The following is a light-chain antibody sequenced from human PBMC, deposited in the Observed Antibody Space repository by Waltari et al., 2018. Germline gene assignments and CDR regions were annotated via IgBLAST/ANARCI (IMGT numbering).Light chain of an antibody. Sequence: QSVLTQPPSASGTPGQRVTISCSGSMSTIGRTAVNWYQQVPGTAPKLLIYTNDQRPSGVPDRFSGSKSGTSASLAISGLQSEDEAGYYCAAWDDSLSGFVFGTGTKVTVL. CDR1: MSTIGRTA. CDR2: TND. CDR3: AAWDDSLSGFV. J-gene: IGLJ1*01. V-gene: IGLV1-44*01.